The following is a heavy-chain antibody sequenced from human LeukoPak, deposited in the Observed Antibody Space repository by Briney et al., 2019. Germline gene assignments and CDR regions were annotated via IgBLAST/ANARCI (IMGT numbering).Heavy chain of an antibody. Sequence: GGSLRLSCAASGFTFSSYWVSWVRQAPGKGLEWVANIKQDGSEKYYVDSVKGRFTISRDNAKNSLYLQMNSLRAEDTAVYYCARDPHSGSYYTYYYYGMDVWGQGTTVTVSS. CDR3: ARDPHSGSYYTYYYYGMDV. CDR1: GFTFSSYW. CDR2: IKQDGSEK. V-gene: IGHV3-7*01. D-gene: IGHD1-26*01. J-gene: IGHJ6*02.